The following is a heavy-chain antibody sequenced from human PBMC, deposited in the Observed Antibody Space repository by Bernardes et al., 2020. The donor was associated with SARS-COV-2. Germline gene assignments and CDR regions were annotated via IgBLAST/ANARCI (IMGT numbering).Heavy chain of an antibody. CDR1: GFSVSDTY. J-gene: IGHJ3*01. V-gene: IGHV3-66*04. CDR2: IYAGGST. D-gene: IGHD6-6*01. Sequence: GGSLRLSCAASGFSVSDTYMNWVRQAPGKGREWVSVIYAGGSTFYADYVKDRFLISRDTSKNTVYLQMNSLRIDDTGIYYCARPYLPVSSSATGGFGLWGQGKMVAVYS. CDR3: ARPYLPVSSSATGGFGL.